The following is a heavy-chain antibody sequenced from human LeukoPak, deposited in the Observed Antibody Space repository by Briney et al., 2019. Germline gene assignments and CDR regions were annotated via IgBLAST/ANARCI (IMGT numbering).Heavy chain of an antibody. J-gene: IGHJ6*03. CDR2: MNPNSGNT. CDR3: ARKQHSSSWYVGYCYYYMDV. CDR1: GYTFTSYD. D-gene: IGHD6-13*01. V-gene: IGHV1-8*03. Sequence: ASVKVSCKASGYTFTSYDINWVRQATGQGLEWMGWMNPNSGNTGYAQKFQGRVTITRNTSISTAYMELSSLRSEDTAVYYCARKQHSSSWYVGYCYYYMDVWGKGTTVTVSS.